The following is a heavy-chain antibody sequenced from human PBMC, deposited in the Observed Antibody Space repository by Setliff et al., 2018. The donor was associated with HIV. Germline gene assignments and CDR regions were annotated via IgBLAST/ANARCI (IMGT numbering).Heavy chain of an antibody. CDR2: ISTSGNT. Sequence: PSETLSLTCNVSIGSISSYYWNWIRQPAGTGLQWIGRISTSGNTNYNPSLKSRVTMSVDTSKNQFSLRMTSTTAADTAIYYCARGVPLLPPNFWGQGTLVTVSS. V-gene: IGHV4-4*07. CDR1: IGSISSYY. D-gene: IGHD2-15*01. J-gene: IGHJ4*02. CDR3: ARGVPLLPPNF.